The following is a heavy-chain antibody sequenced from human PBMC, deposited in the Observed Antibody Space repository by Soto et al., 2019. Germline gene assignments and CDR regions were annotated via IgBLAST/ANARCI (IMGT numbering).Heavy chain of an antibody. D-gene: IGHD4-17*01. J-gene: IGHJ3*02. CDR3: AKGMVSGGDYAGISGSAFDI. CDR2: ISYDGSNK. CDR1: GFTFSSYG. V-gene: IGHV3-30*18. Sequence: QVQLVESGGGVVQPGRSLRLSCAASGFTFSSYGMHWVRQAPGKGLEWVAVISYDGSNKYYADSVKGRFTISRDNSKNTLYLQMNSLRAEDTAVYYCAKGMVSGGDYAGISGSAFDIWGQGTTVTV.